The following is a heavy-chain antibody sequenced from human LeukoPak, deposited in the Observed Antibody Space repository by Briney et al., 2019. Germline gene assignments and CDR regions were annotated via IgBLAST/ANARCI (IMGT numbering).Heavy chain of an antibody. V-gene: IGHV3-48*02. J-gene: IGHJ4*02. CDR3: ARDLISGHYTFDY. CDR2: ISSSSSTI. D-gene: IGHD1-26*01. Sequence: GGSLRLSCAGSGFTFSRFSMNWVRQAPGKGLEWVSYISSSSSTIYYADSVKGRFTISRDDAKNSLYLQMNSLRDEDTALYYCARDLISGHYTFDYWGQGTLVTVSS. CDR1: GFTFSRFS.